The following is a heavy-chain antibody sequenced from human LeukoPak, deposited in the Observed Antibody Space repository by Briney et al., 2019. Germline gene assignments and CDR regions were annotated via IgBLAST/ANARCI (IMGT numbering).Heavy chain of an antibody. CDR3: ARDNRGVAAGTVLVNWFDP. Sequence: SETLSLTCTVSGGSISSSSYYWGWIRQPPGKGLEWIGSIYYSGSTYYNPSLKSRVTISVDTSKNQFSLKLSSVTAADTAVYYCARDNRGVAAGTVLVNWFDPWGQGTLVTVSS. CDR1: GGSISSSSYY. CDR2: IYYSGST. D-gene: IGHD6-13*01. V-gene: IGHV4-39*07. J-gene: IGHJ5*02.